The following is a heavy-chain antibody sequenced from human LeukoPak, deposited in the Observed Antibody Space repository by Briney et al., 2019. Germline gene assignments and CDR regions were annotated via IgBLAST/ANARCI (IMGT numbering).Heavy chain of an antibody. V-gene: IGHV1-2*02. CDR2: INPNSGGT. J-gene: IGHJ4*02. CDR1: GYTFTSYY. D-gene: IGHD3-9*01. CDR3: ASFDYDIFG. Sequence: ASVKVSCKASGYTFTSYYMHGVRQAPGQGLEWMGWINPNSGGTNYAQKFQGRVTMTRETSISTAYMELSRLRSDDTAVYYCASFDYDIFGWGQGTLVTVSS.